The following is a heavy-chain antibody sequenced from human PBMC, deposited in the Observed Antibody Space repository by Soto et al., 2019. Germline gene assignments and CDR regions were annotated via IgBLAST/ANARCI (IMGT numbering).Heavy chain of an antibody. CDR1: GYTFTSYA. CDR3: ARDWGYSSGWGY. V-gene: IGHV1-3*01. D-gene: IGHD6-19*01. J-gene: IGHJ4*02. CDR2: INAGNGNT. Sequence: QVQLVQSGAEVKKPGASVKVSCKASGYTFTSYALHWVRQAPGQRLEWMGWINAGNGNTKYSQKFQGRVTITRDTSASTAYMELSSMRSEDTAVYYCARDWGYSSGWGYWGQGTLVTVSS.